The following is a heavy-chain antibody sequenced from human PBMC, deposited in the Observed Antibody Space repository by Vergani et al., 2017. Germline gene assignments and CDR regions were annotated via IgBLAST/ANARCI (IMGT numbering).Heavy chain of an antibody. Sequence: QVQLVESGGGVVQPGRSLRLSCAASGFTFSSYGMHWVRQAPGKGLEWVAVISYDGSNKYYADSVKGRFTISRDNSKNTLYLQMNSLSAEDTAVYYCAKGDGYCSSTSCYNGGDYWGQGTLVTVSS. CDR1: GFTFSSYG. CDR2: ISYDGSNK. D-gene: IGHD2-2*02. J-gene: IGHJ4*02. V-gene: IGHV3-30*18. CDR3: AKGDGYCSSTSCYNGGDY.